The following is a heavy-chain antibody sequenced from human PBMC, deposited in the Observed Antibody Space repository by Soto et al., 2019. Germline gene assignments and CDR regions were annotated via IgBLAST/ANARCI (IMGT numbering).Heavy chain of an antibody. J-gene: IGHJ6*02. CDR3: ARGRKRDGYNPLRYYYYGMDV. V-gene: IGHV1-69*13. D-gene: IGHD5-12*01. Sequence: ASVKVSCKASGGTFSSYAISWVRQAPGQGLEWMGGIIPIFGTANYAQKFQGRVTITADESTSTAYMELSSLRSEDTAVYYCARGRKRDGYNPLRYYYYGMDVWGQGTTVTVSS. CDR2: IIPIFGTA. CDR1: GGTFSSYA.